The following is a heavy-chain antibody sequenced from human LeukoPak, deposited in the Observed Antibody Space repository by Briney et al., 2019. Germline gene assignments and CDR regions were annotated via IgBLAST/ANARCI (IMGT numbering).Heavy chain of an antibody. CDR1: GFTFDDYA. CDR2: ISWNSGSI. Sequence: GGSLRLSCAASGFTFDDYAMHWVRQAPGKGLEWVSGISWNSGSIGYADSVKGRFTISRDNAKNSLYLQMNSLRAEDTAVYYCAKGYCSGGSCYYFDYWGQGTLVTVSS. J-gene: IGHJ4*02. D-gene: IGHD2-15*01. V-gene: IGHV3-9*01. CDR3: AKGYCSGGSCYYFDY.